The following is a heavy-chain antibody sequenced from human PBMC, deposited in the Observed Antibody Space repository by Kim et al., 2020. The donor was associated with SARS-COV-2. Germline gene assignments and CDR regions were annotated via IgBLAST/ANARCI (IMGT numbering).Heavy chain of an antibody. CDR1: GYTFSTFA. Sequence: ASVKVSCKASGYTFSTFAIHWVRQAPGQGLEWMGWITTGNGNTKYSQKVQDRITISRDTSASTAYMVLSSLRSEDTAMYFCARDSGSNLYPAFDYWGLGTLVPVPS. CDR2: ITTGNGNT. J-gene: IGHJ4*02. V-gene: IGHV1-3*04. D-gene: IGHD6-13*01. CDR3: ARDSGSNLYPAFDY.